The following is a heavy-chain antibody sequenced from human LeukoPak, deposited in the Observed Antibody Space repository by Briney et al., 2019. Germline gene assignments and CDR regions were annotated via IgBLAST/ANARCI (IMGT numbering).Heavy chain of an antibody. CDR3: ARTAENGEYQLPPPYYFDY. Sequence: SETLSLTCTVSGGSISSSSYNWAWIRQPPGQGLEWIGNIFYAGSTYYNPSLKSRVTISVDRSKNQFSLKLSSVTAADTAVYYCARTAENGEYQLPPPYYFDYWGQGTLVTVSS. D-gene: IGHD2-2*01. V-gene: IGHV4-39*07. J-gene: IGHJ4*02. CDR1: GGSISSSSYN. CDR2: IFYAGST.